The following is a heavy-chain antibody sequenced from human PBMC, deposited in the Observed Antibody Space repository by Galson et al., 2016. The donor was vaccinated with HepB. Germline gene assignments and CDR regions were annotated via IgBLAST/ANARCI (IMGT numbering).Heavy chain of an antibody. D-gene: IGHD3-10*01. CDR1: GYTLTTYA. Sequence: SVKVSCKASGYTLTTYAIHWVRQAPGQGLEWMGWINADNDNTKYSQKFQGRVTITRDTSANTAYMELSSLRSEDTAVYYCAVGRSYYYGSGTPVNWFDPWGQGTLVTVSS. J-gene: IGHJ5*02. CDR3: AVGRSYYYGSGTPVNWFDP. V-gene: IGHV1-3*01. CDR2: INADNDNT.